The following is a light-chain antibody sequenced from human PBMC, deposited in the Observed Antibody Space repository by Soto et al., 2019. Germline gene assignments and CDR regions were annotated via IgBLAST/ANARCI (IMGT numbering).Light chain of an antibody. CDR2: DVS. V-gene: IGLV2-11*01. CDR3: CSYAGSYTYV. J-gene: IGLJ1*01. CDR1: SSDVGGYNY. Sequence: QSALTQPRSVSGSPGQSVTISCTGTSSDVGGYNYVSWYQQHPGKAPKLMIYDVSKRPSGVPDRFSGSKSGNTASLTISGLQAEDEPDYYYCSYAGSYTYVFGTGTKLTVL.